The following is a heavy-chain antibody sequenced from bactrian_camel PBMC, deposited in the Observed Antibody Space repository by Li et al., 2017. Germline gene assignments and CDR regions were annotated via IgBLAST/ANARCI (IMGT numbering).Heavy chain of an antibody. CDR2: ITTGGNTT. J-gene: IGHJ6*01. Sequence: HVQLVESGGGSVEVGGSLRLSCSASGFSFRLSTMSWVRQAPGKEREGVAAITTGGNTTYYAEAVKGRFTISQDNAQQTVYLQMDSLNPEDTALYFCAADGAFGGRCGTGRRDFGYWGQGTQVTVS. D-gene: IGHD2*01. CDR1: GFSFRLST. V-gene: IGHV3S1*01. CDR3: AADGAFGGRCGTGRRDFGY.